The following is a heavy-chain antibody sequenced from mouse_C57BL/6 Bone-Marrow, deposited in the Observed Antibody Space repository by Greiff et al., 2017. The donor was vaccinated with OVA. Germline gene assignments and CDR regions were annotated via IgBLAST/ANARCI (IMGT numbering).Heavy chain of an antibody. CDR2: INSDGGST. V-gene: IGHV5-2*01. D-gene: IGHD1-1*01. Sequence: EVHLVESGGGLVQPGESLKLSCESNEYEFPSHDMSWVRKTPEKRLELVAAINSDGGSTYYPDTMERRFIISRDNTKKTLYLQMSSLRSEDTALYYCARHGPDYYGSSHWYFDVWGTGTTVTVSS. CDR3: ARHGPDYYGSSHWYFDV. J-gene: IGHJ1*03. CDR1: EYEFPSHD.